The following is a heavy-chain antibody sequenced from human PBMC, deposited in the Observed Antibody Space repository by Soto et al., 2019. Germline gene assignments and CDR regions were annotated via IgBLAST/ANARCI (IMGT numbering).Heavy chain of an antibody. CDR1: GASISGYH. Sequence: PSETLSLTCTVSGASISGYHWSWIRQFPGKGLECLGYISYSGATNYNPSLKSRITMSIDTSKNQFSLQLNSVTAADTAVYYCARAFAIDWYTSYFDYWGQGPLVTVSS. D-gene: IGHD3-9*01. J-gene: IGHJ4*02. CDR2: ISYSGAT. V-gene: IGHV4-59*08. CDR3: ARAFAIDWYTSYFDY.